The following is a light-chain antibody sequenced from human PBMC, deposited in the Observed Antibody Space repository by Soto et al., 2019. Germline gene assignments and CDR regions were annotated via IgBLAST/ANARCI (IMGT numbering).Light chain of an antibody. CDR2: DAS. J-gene: IGKJ2*01. V-gene: IGKV1-33*01. CDR1: HDISDY. CDR3: QQYDSSSPT. Sequence: DIEMTQSPSSLSASVGDRVIITCRASHDISDYLNWYQQEPGKAPKFLIYDASNLETGVPSRFSGSGSGTEFTLTIRSLQPDDSATYYCQQYDSSSPTFGQGTKLEIK.